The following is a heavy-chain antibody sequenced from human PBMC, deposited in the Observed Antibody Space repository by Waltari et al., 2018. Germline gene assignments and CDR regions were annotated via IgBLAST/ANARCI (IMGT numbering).Heavy chain of an antibody. V-gene: IGHV4-59*01. J-gene: IGHJ2*01. CDR1: GGSISSYY. D-gene: IGHD5-18*01. CDR2: IYYSGST. CDR3: ARDRSGYSYGYWHWYFDL. Sequence: QVQLQESGPGLVKPSETLSLTCTVSGGSISSYYWSWIRQPPGQGLEWIGYIYYSGSTNYNPSLKSRVTISVDTSKNQFSLKLSSVTAADTAVYYCARDRSGYSYGYWHWYFDLWGRGTLVTVSS.